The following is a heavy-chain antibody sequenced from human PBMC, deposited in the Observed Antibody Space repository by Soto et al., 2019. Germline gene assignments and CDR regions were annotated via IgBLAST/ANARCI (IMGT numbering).Heavy chain of an antibody. D-gene: IGHD6-13*01. CDR3: ARGRYSSSWSHDY. V-gene: IGHV4-34*01. J-gene: IGHJ4*02. CDR1: GGSFSGYY. Sequence: QVQLQQWGAGLLKPSETLSLTCAVYGGSFSGYYWSWIRQPPGKGLEWIGEINHSGSTNYNPSLKRRVTISVDTSKNQFSLKLSSVTAADTAVYYCARGRYSSSWSHDYWGQGTLVTVSS. CDR2: INHSGST.